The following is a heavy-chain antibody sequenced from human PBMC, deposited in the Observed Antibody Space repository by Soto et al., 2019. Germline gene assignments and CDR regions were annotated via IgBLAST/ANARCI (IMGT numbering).Heavy chain of an antibody. D-gene: IGHD5-12*01. CDR1: GFTFISYA. J-gene: IGHJ6*02. V-gene: IGHV3-30-3*01. Sequence: GGSLRLSCAASGFTFISYAMHWVRQAPGKGLEWVAVISYDGSNKYYADSVKGRFTISRDNSKNTLYLQMNSLRAEDTAVYYCARDNTPGDIVLGPLNYYGMDVWGQGTTVTVSS. CDR3: ARDNTPGDIVLGPLNYYGMDV. CDR2: ISYDGSNK.